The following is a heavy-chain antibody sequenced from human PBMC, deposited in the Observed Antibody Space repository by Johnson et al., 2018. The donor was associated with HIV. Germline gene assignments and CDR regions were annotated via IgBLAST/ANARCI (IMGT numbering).Heavy chain of an antibody. Sequence: VQLVESGGGVVRPGWSLRLSCAASGFTFDDYGMSWVRQAPGKGLEWVSGINWNGGSPYYAVSVKGRFTISRDNSKSTLYLQMNSLKIEDTAVYYCTSVSSGWYGGAFDIWGQGTMVTVSS. CDR3: TSVSSGWYGGAFDI. CDR1: GFTFDDYG. V-gene: IGHV3-20*04. J-gene: IGHJ3*02. CDR2: INWNGGSP. D-gene: IGHD6-19*01.